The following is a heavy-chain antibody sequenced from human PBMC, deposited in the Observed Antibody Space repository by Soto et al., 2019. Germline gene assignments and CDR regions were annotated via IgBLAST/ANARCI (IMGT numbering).Heavy chain of an antibody. CDR2: ISAYNGNT. V-gene: IGHV1-18*04. D-gene: IGHD3-22*01. CDR1: GYTFTSYG. J-gene: IGHJ4*02. CDR3: AREAQRGWVTMMGDYFDY. Sequence: QVQLVQSGAEVKKPGASVKVSCKASGYTFTSYGISWVRQAPGQGLEWMGWISAYNGNTNYAQKLQGRVTMTTDTSTSTAYMELRSLRSDDTAVYYCAREAQRGWVTMMGDYFDYWGQGTLVTVSS.